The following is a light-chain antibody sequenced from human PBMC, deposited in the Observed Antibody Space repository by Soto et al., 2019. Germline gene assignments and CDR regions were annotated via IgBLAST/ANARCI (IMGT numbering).Light chain of an antibody. CDR2: AAS. Sequence: EIVMTQSPATLSVSPGDRATLSCRASESVTSSLAWYQQKPGQPPRLLIYAASTRATDVPARFSGGGSETEFTLTITSLQAEDFATYYCQQLRMYPSTFGGGTKVDIK. V-gene: IGKV3-15*01. J-gene: IGKJ4*01. CDR3: QQLRMYPST. CDR1: ESVTSS.